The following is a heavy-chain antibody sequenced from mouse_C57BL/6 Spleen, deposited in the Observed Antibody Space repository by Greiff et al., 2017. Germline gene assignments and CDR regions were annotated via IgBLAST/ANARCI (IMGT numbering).Heavy chain of an antibody. CDR1: GYTFTDYN. CDR2: INPNNGGT. J-gene: IGHJ2*01. CDR3: ARRGSMVTPSLDY. D-gene: IGHD2-2*01. V-gene: IGHV1-22*01. Sequence: VQLKESGPELVKPGASVKMSCKASGYTFTDYNMHWVKQSHGKSLEWIGYINPNNGGTSYNQKFKGKATLTVNKSSSTAYMELRSLTSEDSAVYYCARRGSMVTPSLDYWGQGTTLTVSS.